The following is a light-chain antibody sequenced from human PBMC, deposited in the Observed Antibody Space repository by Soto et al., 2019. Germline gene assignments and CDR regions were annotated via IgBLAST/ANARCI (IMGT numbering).Light chain of an antibody. J-gene: IGKJ5*01. CDR3: QQYGSSPPIT. Sequence: IVLTQSPGTLSLSPGERATLSCRASQSVSSSYLAWYQQKPGQAPRLLIYGASSRATGIPDRFSGSGSGTDFTLTISRLEPEDFEVYYCQQYGSSPPITFGQGTRLEIK. CDR2: GAS. V-gene: IGKV3-20*01. CDR1: QSVSSSY.